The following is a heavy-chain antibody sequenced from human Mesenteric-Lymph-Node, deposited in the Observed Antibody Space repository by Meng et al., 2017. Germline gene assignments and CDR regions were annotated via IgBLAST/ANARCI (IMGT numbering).Heavy chain of an antibody. D-gene: IGHD6-13*01. J-gene: IGHJ4*02. CDR1: GCTFSSYA. Sequence: ASVKVSCKASGCTFSSYAISWVRQATGQGLEWMGWMNPNSGNTGYAQKFQGRVTMTRNTTISTAYTELSSVRSDDPAGYYCATIAAAGDFDYWGQGTLVTVSS. CDR2: MNPNSGNT. V-gene: IGHV1-8*02. CDR3: ATIAAAGDFDY.